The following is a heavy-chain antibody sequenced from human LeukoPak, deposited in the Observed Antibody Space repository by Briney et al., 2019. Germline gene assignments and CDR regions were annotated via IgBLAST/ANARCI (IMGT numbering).Heavy chain of an antibody. CDR1: GFTFSSYA. Sequence: PGGSLRLSCAASGFTFSSYAMHWVRQAPGKGLEWVAVISYDGSNKYYADSVKGRFTISRDNSKNTLYLQMNSLRAEDTAVYYCAREIRDIVVVTAARSFDYWGQGTLVTVSS. J-gene: IGHJ4*02. V-gene: IGHV3-30*04. CDR3: AREIRDIVVVTAARSFDY. D-gene: IGHD2-2*01. CDR2: ISYDGSNK.